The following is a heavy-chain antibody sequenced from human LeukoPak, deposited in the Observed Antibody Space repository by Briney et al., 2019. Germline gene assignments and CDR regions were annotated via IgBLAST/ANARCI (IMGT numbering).Heavy chain of an antibody. Sequence: SETLSLTCTVAGGSISSSSYYWGWIRQPPGKGLEWIGSIYYRGSTYYNPSLKSRVTISVDTSKNQFSLKLSSVTAADTAVYYCARIRITMIVVVIKTTDAFDIWGQGTMVTVSS. CDR1: GGSISSSSYY. CDR2: IYYRGST. V-gene: IGHV4-39*07. CDR3: ARIRITMIVVVIKTTDAFDI. D-gene: IGHD3-22*01. J-gene: IGHJ3*02.